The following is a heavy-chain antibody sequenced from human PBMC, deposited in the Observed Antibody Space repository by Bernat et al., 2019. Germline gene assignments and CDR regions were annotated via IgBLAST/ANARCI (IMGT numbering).Heavy chain of an antibody. D-gene: IGHD4-11*01. V-gene: IGHV3-23*01. CDR3: AKDVAEFSSASKEFDY. CDR2: ISGSGGST. CDR1: GFTFSSYA. Sequence: EVQLLESGGGLVQPGGSLRLSCAASGFTFSSYAMSWVRQAPGKGLEWVSAISGSGGSTYYADSVKGRFTISRDNSKNTLYLQMNSLRAEDTAVYYCAKDVAEFSSASKEFDYWGQGTLVTVSS. J-gene: IGHJ4*02.